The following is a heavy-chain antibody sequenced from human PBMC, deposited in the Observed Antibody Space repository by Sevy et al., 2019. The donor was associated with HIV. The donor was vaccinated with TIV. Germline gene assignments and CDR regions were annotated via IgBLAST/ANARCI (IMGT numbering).Heavy chain of an antibody. CDR2: ISSSGGST. J-gene: IGHJ4*02. Sequence: GGSLRLSCSASGFTFSSYAMHWVRQAPGKGLEYVSAISSSGGSTYYADSVKGRFTISRDNSKNTLYLQMSSLRAEDTAVYYCVKPLIVVVVAASFDYWGQGTLVTVSS. V-gene: IGHV3-64D*06. D-gene: IGHD2-15*01. CDR3: VKPLIVVVVAASFDY. CDR1: GFTFSSYA.